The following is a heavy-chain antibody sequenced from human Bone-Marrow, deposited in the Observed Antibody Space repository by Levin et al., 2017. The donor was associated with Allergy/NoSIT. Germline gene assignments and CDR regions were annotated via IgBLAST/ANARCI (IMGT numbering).Heavy chain of an antibody. Sequence: PGGSLRLSCEASGFTFSTHLMHWVRQAPGKGLGWVAYIGLSAGTTFYADSVKGRFTIFRDNSKNTLYLQMDRVTADDAAVYYCAGECHVKKGFDLWGQGTLVTVSS. CDR2: IGLSAGTT. D-gene: IGHD3-16*01. V-gene: IGHV3-23*01. J-gene: IGHJ4*02. CDR1: GFTFSTHL. CDR3: AGECHVKKGFDL.